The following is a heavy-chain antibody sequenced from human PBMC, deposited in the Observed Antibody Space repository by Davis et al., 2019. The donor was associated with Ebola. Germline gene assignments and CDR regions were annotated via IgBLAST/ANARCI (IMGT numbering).Heavy chain of an antibody. CDR1: GDSVSSNSAA. J-gene: IGHJ4*02. CDR3: ARGEMATTWSYFDY. CDR2: TYYRSKWYN. Sequence: HSQTLSLTCAISGDSVSSNSAAWNWIRQSPSRGLGWLGRTYYRSKWYNDYAVSVKSRITINPDTSKNQFSLQLNSVTPEDTAVYYCARGEMATTWSYFDYWGQGTLVTVSS. D-gene: IGHD5-24*01. V-gene: IGHV6-1*01.